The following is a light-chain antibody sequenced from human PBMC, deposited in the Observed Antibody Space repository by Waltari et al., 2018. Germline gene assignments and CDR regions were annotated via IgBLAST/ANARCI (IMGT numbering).Light chain of an antibody. CDR2: GKN. CDR3: DSRDSSDKPLGV. V-gene: IGLV3-19*01. CDR1: RLRRFY. Sequence: SSELTQDPAVSVALGQTGTITCQGDRLRRFYASGYQLKPGQAPVLFIYGKNHRPPRIPDRFSGSNSGNTSSLTITGARAEDEADYYCDSRDSSDKPLGVFGTGTQVTVL. J-gene: IGLJ1*01.